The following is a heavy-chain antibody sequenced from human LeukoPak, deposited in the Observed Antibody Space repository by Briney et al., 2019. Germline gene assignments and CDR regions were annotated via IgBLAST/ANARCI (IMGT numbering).Heavy chain of an antibody. CDR2: ITTSGGST. V-gene: IGHV3-23*01. Sequence: PGRSLRLSCAASGFTFSSYAMSWVRQAPGKGLEWVSSITTSGGSTSYADSVRGRFTISRDNSKNTLYLQMNSLRAEDTALYYCVCYDNAVEYFHYWGQGTLVTVSS. D-gene: IGHD3-22*01. J-gene: IGHJ1*01. CDR3: VCYDNAVEYFHY. CDR1: GFTFSSYA.